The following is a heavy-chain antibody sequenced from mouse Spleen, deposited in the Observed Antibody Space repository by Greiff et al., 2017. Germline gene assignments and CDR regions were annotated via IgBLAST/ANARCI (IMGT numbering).Heavy chain of an antibody. CDR2: ISNGGGST. Sequence: DVKLVESGGGLVQPGGSLKLSCAASGFTFSDYYMYWVRQTPEKRLEWVAYISNGGGSTYYPDTVKGRFTISRDNAKNTLYLQMSRLKSEDTAMYYCARLTTVVGAFDYWGQGTTLTVSS. J-gene: IGHJ2*01. CDR1: GFTFSDYY. V-gene: IGHV5-12*01. D-gene: IGHD1-1*01. CDR3: ARLTTVVGAFDY.